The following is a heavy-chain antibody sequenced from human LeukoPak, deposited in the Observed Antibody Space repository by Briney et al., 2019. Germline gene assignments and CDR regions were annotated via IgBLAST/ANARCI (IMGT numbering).Heavy chain of an antibody. CDR2: INPSGGST. CDR1: GYTFTSYY. J-gene: IGHJ4*02. D-gene: IGHD3-22*01. Sequence: ASVTVSCKASGYTFTSYYMHWVRQAPGQGLEWMGIINPSGGSTSYAQKFQGRVTMTRDTSTSTVYMELSSLRAEDTAVYYCAKRPGGGSYYYDDSGYSFDYWGQGTLVTVSS. CDR3: AKRPGGGSYYYDDSGYSFDY. V-gene: IGHV1-46*01.